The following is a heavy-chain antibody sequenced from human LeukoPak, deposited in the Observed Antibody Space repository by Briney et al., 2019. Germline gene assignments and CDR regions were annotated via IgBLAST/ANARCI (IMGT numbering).Heavy chain of an antibody. CDR2: ITSRSSSI. Sequence: GESLKISCAASGFTFSNYNMNWVRQAPGKGLEWVSYITSRSSSIYYADSVKGRLTISRDNDQNSLYLQMNSLRDEDTAVYYCARDSRFGKLLIPYFDYWGQGTLVTVSS. J-gene: IGHJ4*02. V-gene: IGHV3-48*02. CDR3: ARDSRFGKLLIPYFDY. D-gene: IGHD3-10*01. CDR1: GFTFSNYN.